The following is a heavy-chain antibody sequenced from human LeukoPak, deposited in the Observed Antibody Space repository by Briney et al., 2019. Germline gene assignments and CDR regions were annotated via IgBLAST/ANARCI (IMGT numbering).Heavy chain of an antibody. J-gene: IGHJ4*02. CDR1: GGSLNSSSYY. Sequence: SETLSLTRTLSGGSLNSSSYYWGWIRQPPGKGLEWIGSIFYSGNTYDNPSLKSRVTISVDTSNNQFSLKLNSVTAADAAVYYCARHRSKWLQSSFDYWGQGTLVTVSS. D-gene: IGHD5-24*01. V-gene: IGHV4-39*01. CDR3: ARHRSKWLQSSFDY. CDR2: IFYSGNT.